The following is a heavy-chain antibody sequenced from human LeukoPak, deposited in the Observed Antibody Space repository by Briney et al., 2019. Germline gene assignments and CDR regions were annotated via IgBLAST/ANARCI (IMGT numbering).Heavy chain of an antibody. D-gene: IGHD1-1*01. J-gene: IGHJ4*02. CDR3: ARDWKTNSFDY. Sequence: GGSLXLSCAASEFTFTTYGMHWVRQAPGKGLEWVAFIYYDGSNIYYADYVKGRFTISRDISKNTLYLQMDSLRAEDTAIYYCARDWKTNSFDYWGQGTLVTVSS. CDR1: EFTFTTYG. V-gene: IGHV3-33*01. CDR2: IYYDGSNI.